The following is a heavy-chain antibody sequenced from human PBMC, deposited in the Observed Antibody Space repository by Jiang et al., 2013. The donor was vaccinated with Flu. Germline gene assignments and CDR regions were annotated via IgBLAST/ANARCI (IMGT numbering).Heavy chain of an antibody. V-gene: IGHV1-18*01. D-gene: IGHD2-15*01. CDR3: ARAGSCPGGKCYSLVDY. CDR1: GYTFVNYG. J-gene: IGHJ4*02. CDR2: IGVYTGNT. Sequence: KKPGVSVKVSCKASGYTFVNYGISWVRQAPGQGLEWMGWIGVYTGNTNYAQEFQGRVTLTRDTSTNTAYMELTSLRSEDTAFYYCARAGSCPGGKCYSLVDYWGQGTLVTVSS.